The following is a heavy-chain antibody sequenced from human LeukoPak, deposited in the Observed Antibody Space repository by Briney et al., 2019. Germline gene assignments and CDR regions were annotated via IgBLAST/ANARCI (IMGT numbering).Heavy chain of an antibody. Sequence: GGSLRLSCAASGFTFSSYGMHWVRQAPGKGLEWVAFIRYDGSNKYYADSVKGRFTISRDNSKNTLYLQMNSLRAEDTAVHYCARVSYNYGSGSYVSDYWGQGTLVTVSS. CDR2: IRYDGSNK. CDR1: GFTFSSYG. D-gene: IGHD3-10*01. V-gene: IGHV3-30*02. J-gene: IGHJ4*02. CDR3: ARVSYNYGSGSYVSDY.